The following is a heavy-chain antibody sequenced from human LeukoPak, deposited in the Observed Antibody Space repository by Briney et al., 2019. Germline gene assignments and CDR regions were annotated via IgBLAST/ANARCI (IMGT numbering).Heavy chain of an antibody. CDR1: GGSISGYF. CDR2: IYYSGST. J-gene: IGHJ4*02. CDR3: ARGIGDFRRPYFDY. V-gene: IGHV4-59*01. Sequence: SETLSLTCTVSGGSISGYFWTWIRQPPGKGLEWIGYIYYSGSTNYNPSLKSRVTISVDTSKNQFSLKLSSVTAADTAVYYCARGIGDFRRPYFDYWGQGTLVTVSS. D-gene: IGHD4-17*01.